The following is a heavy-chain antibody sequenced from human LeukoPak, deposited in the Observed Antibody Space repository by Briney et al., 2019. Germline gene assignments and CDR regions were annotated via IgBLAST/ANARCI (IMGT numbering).Heavy chain of an antibody. CDR3: GRAAVTSCRGAFCYPFDI. V-gene: IGHV3-23*01. Sequence: GGSLRLSCAASGFALSSYAMSWVRQAPGKGLEWVAATSSSDAGTYHAESVRGRFTISRDNSQNPLYLRINSLRADDAAVYYCGRAAVTSCRGAFCYPFDIWGQGTLVTVSS. D-gene: IGHD2-15*01. CDR2: TSSSDAGT. CDR1: GFALSSYA. J-gene: IGHJ4*02.